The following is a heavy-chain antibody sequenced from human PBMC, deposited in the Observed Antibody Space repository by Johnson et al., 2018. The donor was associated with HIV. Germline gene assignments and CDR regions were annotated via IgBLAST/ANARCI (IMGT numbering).Heavy chain of an antibody. CDR2: INWNGGST. V-gene: IGHV3-20*01. CDR1: GFSFDDYG. J-gene: IGHJ3*02. D-gene: IGHD3-22*01. CDR3: ARDQDWGYYDSTAVDI. Sequence: VQLVESGGGVVRPGGSLRLSCAASGFSFDDYGMSWVRQAPGKGLEWVSGINWNGGSTGYADSVKGRFTISRDNSKNTVYLQMSSLRAEDTAVYHCARDQDWGYYDSTAVDIWGQGTMVTVSS.